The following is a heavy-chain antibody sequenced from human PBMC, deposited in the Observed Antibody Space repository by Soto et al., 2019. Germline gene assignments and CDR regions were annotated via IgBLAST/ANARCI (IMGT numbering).Heavy chain of an antibody. D-gene: IGHD1-26*01. CDR1: GFTFSSYS. V-gene: IGHV3-21*01. Sequence: PGGSLRLSCAASGFTFSSYSMNWVRQAPGKGLEWVSSISSSSSYIYYADSVKGRFTISRDNAKNSLYLQMNSLRAEDTAVYYRARDSLLSDSYFDYWGQGTLVTVSS. CDR3: ARDSLLSDSYFDY. CDR2: ISSSSSYI. J-gene: IGHJ4*02.